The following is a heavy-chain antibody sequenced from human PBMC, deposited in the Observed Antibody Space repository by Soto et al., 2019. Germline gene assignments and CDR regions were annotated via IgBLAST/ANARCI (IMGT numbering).Heavy chain of an antibody. V-gene: IGHV3-13*01. CDR2: IGTAGDT. J-gene: IGHJ4*02. D-gene: IGHD2-8*01. CDR1: GFSFSSYD. CDR3: ARARLLVGYTPFYY. Sequence: EVQLVESGGGLVQPGGSLRLSCAASGFSFSSYDMHWVRQATGKGLEWVSAIGTAGDTYYPGSVKGRFTISTEDAKNSLYLQINSLRPEDTPVYYCARARLLVGYTPFYYWVQGTLVTVSS.